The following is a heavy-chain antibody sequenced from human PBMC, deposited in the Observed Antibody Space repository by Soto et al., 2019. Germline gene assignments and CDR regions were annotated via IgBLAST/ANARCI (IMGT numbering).Heavy chain of an antibody. CDR1: GYTFTSYD. J-gene: IGHJ6*02. CDR3: ARGGFSGHV. D-gene: IGHD6-25*01. V-gene: IGHV1-8*01. Sequence: QVQLVQSGAEVKKPGASVKVSCKASGYTFTSYDINWVRQATGQGLEWMGWMNPNNGNPGYAQKFQGRVTMARNTSISTADMELLRLRSEETAVYYCARGGFSGHVWGQGTKVTVSS. CDR2: MNPNNGNP.